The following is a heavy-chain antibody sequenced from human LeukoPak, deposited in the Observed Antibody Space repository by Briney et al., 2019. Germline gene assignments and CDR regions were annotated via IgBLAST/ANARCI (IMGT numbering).Heavy chain of an antibody. D-gene: IGHD6-25*01. Sequence: GGSLRLSCAASGFTFSSYWMHWVRQAPGKGLVWVSRINSDGSNTIYADSVKGRFTISRDNSKNTLYLQMNSLRAEDTAVYYCARGGRLPGGYYYYYGMDVWGQGTTVTVSS. J-gene: IGHJ6*02. CDR2: INSDGSNT. V-gene: IGHV3-74*01. CDR3: ARGGRLPGGYYYYYGMDV. CDR1: GFTFSSYW.